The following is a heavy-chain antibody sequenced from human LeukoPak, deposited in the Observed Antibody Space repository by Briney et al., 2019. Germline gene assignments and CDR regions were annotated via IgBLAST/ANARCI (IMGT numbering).Heavy chain of an antibody. CDR2: ISSSSSYI. Sequence: PGGSLRLSCAASGFTFSSYSMNWVRQAPGKGLEWVSSISSSSSYIYYADSVKGRFTISRDNAKNSLYLQMNSLRAEDTAVFYCARDLDYGNYASDYWGQGTLVTVSS. D-gene: IGHD4-11*01. J-gene: IGHJ4*02. CDR1: GFTFSSYS. CDR3: ARDLDYGNYASDY. V-gene: IGHV3-21*01.